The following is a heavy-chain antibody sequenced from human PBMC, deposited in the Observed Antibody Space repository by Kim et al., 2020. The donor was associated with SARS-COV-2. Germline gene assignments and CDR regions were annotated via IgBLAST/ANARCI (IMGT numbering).Heavy chain of an antibody. Sequence: YTDSVKGRVTISRDNSKNTLYLQMSSLRAEDTTVYYCVKPGITMIVYFDYWGQGTLVTVSS. V-gene: IGHV3-64D*09. D-gene: IGHD3-22*01. J-gene: IGHJ4*02. CDR3: VKPGITMIVYFDY.